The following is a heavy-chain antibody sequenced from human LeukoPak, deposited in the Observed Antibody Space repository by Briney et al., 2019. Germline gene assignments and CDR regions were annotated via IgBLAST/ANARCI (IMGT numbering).Heavy chain of an antibody. CDR1: GFTFSSYA. CDR3: AKYWYYDFWSHFDY. V-gene: IGHV3-23*01. Sequence: PGGSLRLSCAASGFTFSSYAMSWVRQAPGKGLEWVSAISGSGGSTYYADFVKGRFTISRDNSKNTLYLQMNSLRAEDTAVYYCAKYWYYDFWSHFDYWGQGTLVTVSS. J-gene: IGHJ4*02. D-gene: IGHD3-3*01. CDR2: ISGSGGST.